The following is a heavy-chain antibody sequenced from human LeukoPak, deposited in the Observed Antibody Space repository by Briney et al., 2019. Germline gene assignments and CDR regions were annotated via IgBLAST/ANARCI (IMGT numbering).Heavy chain of an antibody. CDR2: MNPNSGDT. J-gene: IGHJ6*02. V-gene: IGHV1-8*01. CDR1: GYNFTIYD. CDR3: ARIYVGGTRNYYYGMDL. Sequence: ASVKVSCKASGYNFTIYDIKWVRQATGQGLEWMGWMNPNSGDTGYAQKFQGRATTTRDTSVSTAYMELSSLRSEDSAVDFCARIYVGGTRNYYYGMDLWGQGTTVTVSS. D-gene: IGHD1-26*01.